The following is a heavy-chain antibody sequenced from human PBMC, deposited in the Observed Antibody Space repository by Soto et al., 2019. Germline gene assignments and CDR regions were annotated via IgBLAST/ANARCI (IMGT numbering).Heavy chain of an antibody. D-gene: IGHD5-12*01. J-gene: IGHJ4*02. CDR2: VYHTGST. CDR1: GDSVSSTHW. V-gene: IGHV4-4*02. Sequence: PSETLSLTCGVSGDSVSSTHWWTWVRQTPGKGLEWIGEVYHTGSTKYNPSLKDRVTISVDKSKNHFSLNLMSLTAADTAVYYCARDLRGYGNFDYWGQGTLVTVSS. CDR3: ARDLRGYGNFDY.